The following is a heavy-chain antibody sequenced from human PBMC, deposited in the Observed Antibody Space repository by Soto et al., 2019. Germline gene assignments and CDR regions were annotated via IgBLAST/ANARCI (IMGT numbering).Heavy chain of an antibody. D-gene: IGHD3-3*01. CDR3: ARQYYDFWSGYFLRDWYFDL. CDR1: GGSISSGGYY. CDR2: IYYSGST. V-gene: IGHV4-31*03. Sequence: QVQLQESGPGLVKPSQTLSLTCTVSGGSISSGGYYWSWIRQHPGKGLEWIGYIYYSGSTYYNPSLKSRVTISVDTSKNQLSLKLSSVTAADTAVYYCARQYYDFWSGYFLRDWYFDLWGRGTLVTVSS. J-gene: IGHJ2*01.